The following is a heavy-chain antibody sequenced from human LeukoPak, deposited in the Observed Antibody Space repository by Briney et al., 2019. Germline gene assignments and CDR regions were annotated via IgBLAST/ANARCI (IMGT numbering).Heavy chain of an antibody. CDR2: ISAHNGNT. V-gene: IGHV1-18*01. CDR1: GYTFTSYG. CDR3: ARVGYDFWSGPLDY. J-gene: IGHJ4*02. D-gene: IGHD3-3*01. Sequence: GASVKVSCKASGYTFTSYGISWVRQAPGQGLEWMGWISAHNGNTNYAQKLQGRVTMTTDTSTSTAYMELRSLRSDDTAVYYCARVGYDFWSGPLDYWGQGTLVTVSS.